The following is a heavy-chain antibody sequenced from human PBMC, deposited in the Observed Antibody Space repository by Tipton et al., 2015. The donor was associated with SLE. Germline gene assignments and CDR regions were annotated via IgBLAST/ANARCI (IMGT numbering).Heavy chain of an antibody. J-gene: IGHJ6*03. CDR3: ARRKYYYMDV. CDR1: GASFSDYY. V-gene: IGHV4-34*01. Sequence: LRLSCAVYGASFSDYYWSWIRHPPGKGLEWIGEINDVGGNNFNPPLKSRVTISVDMSKSQFSLNLNLVTAADTAIYYCARRKYYYMDVWGKGATVTVSS. CDR2: INDVGGN.